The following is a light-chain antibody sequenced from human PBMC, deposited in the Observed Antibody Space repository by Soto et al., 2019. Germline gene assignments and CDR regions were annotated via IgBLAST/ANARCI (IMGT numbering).Light chain of an antibody. CDR3: SSYTTSSTRV. CDR1: SSDIGIYKY. J-gene: IGLJ1*01. CDR2: EVT. V-gene: IGLV2-14*01. Sequence: QSVLTQPASVSGSPGQSIAISCTGSSSDIGIYKYVSWYQQHPGKVPKLIIYEVTNRPSGVSNRFSGSKSGNTASLTISGLKAEDEADYYCSSYTTSSTRVFGPGTKVTVL.